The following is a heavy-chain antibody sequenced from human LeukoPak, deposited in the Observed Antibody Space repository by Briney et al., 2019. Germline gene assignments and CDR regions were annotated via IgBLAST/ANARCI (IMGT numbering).Heavy chain of an antibody. D-gene: IGHD6-6*01. Sequence: GGSLRLSCAASGFTVSSNYMSWVRQAPGKGLEWVSVIYSGGSTYYADSVKGRFTISRDNSKNTLYLQMNGLRAEDTAVYYCARAGSSAVFDYWGQGTLVTVSS. CDR2: IYSGGST. V-gene: IGHV3-53*01. J-gene: IGHJ4*02. CDR1: GFTVSSNY. CDR3: ARAGSSAVFDY.